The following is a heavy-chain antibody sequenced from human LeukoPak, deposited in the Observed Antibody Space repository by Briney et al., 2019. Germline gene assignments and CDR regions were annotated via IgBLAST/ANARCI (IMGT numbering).Heavy chain of an antibody. CDR2: ISYDGSNK. Sequence: PGGSLRLSCAASGFTFNDYYMSWIRQAPGKGLEWVAVISYDGSNKYYADSVKGRFTISRDNSKNTLYLQMNSLRAEDTAVYYCARGEYSYGYYYYYGMDVWGQGTTVAVSS. D-gene: IGHD5-18*01. CDR1: GFTFNDYY. J-gene: IGHJ6*02. V-gene: IGHV3-30*04. CDR3: ARGEYSYGYYYYYGMDV.